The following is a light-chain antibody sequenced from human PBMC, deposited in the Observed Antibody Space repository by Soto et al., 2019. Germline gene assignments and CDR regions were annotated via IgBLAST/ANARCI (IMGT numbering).Light chain of an antibody. CDR3: HQYHNWPPWT. V-gene: IGKV3-15*01. CDR1: RGISSN. CDR2: DAS. J-gene: IGKJ1*01. Sequence: VMKKSQARRSGSAGRRPTRPYRSSRGISSNLAWYQQKPGQAPRLLIYDASTRATGIPARFSGSGSGTEFTLPISCLPSVEFAVYDCHQYHNWPPWTFGQGTKVDIK.